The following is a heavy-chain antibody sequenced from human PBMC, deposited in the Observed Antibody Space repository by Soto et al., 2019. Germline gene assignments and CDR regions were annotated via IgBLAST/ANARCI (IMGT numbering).Heavy chain of an antibody. D-gene: IGHD2-2*01. Sequence: PGGSLRLSCAAAGYTFSDYYMSWIRQAPGEGLEWVSYISSSGSTIYYADSVKGRFTISRDNAKNSLYLQMNSLRAEDTAVYYCARIVPAAIYVDYWGQGTLVTVSS. CDR2: ISSSGSTI. V-gene: IGHV3-11*01. J-gene: IGHJ4*02. CDR3: ARIVPAAIYVDY. CDR1: GYTFSDYY.